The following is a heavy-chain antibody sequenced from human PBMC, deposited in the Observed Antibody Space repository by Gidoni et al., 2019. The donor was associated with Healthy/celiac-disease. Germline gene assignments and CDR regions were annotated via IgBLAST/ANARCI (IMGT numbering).Heavy chain of an antibody. CDR2: IYYSGGT. V-gene: IGHV4-39*07. CDR3: ARDLSYGDYGGGFNWFDP. CDR1: GGSISSSSYS. D-gene: IGHD4-17*01. J-gene: IGHJ5*02. Sequence: QLQLQESGPGLVKPSETLSLTCTVSGGSISSSSYSWGWIRQPPGKGLAWIGSIYYSGGTYYNPSLKSRVTISVDTSKNQFSLKLSSVTAADTAVYYCARDLSYGDYGGGFNWFDPWGQGTLVTVSS.